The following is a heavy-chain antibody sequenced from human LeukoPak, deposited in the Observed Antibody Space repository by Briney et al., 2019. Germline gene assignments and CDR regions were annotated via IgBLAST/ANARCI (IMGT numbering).Heavy chain of an antibody. Sequence: PGGSLRLSCAASGFTFSSYSMNWVRQAPGKGLEWVSSISSSSSYIYYADSVKGRFTISRDNAKNSLYLQMNSLRAEDTAVYYCARVKCSSTSCYSPPPRDVFDFGGKGKMVPVFS. J-gene: IGHJ3*01. CDR3: ARVKCSSTSCYSPPPRDVFDF. CDR1: GFTFSSYS. CDR2: ISSSSSYI. D-gene: IGHD2-2*01. V-gene: IGHV3-21*01.